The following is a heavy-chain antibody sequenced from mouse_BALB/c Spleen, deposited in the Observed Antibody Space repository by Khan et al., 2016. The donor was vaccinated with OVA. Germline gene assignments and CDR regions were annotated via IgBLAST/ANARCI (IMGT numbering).Heavy chain of an antibody. CDR1: GYSITSDYA. D-gene: IGHD4-1*01. Sequence: EVELVESGPGLVKPSQSLSLTCTVAGYSITSDYAWNWIRQFPGNHLEWMVYLSYSGSTGYNPSLKSRISITRDTPNNKFFLQFDSVTTEDTAQFCCSSGLGRYESMEYWGQGTSVTVSS. V-gene: IGHV3-2*02. CDR2: LSYSGST. J-gene: IGHJ4*01. CDR3: SSGLGRYESMEY.